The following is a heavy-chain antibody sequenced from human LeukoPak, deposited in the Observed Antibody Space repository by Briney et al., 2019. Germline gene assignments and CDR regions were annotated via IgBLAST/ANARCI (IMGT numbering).Heavy chain of an antibody. D-gene: IGHD3-22*01. CDR3: AKIAVNSGYYLRGWFDY. V-gene: IGHV3-23*01. J-gene: IGHJ4*02. CDR2: ISDSGDRT. CDR1: GFTFSNFV. Sequence: GGSLRLSCVASGFTFSNFVMGWVRQAPGKGPEWVAMISDSGDRTYYADSVKGRFTISRDNSRHTLVLQMNSLRADDTAIYYCAKIAVNSGYYLRGWFDYWGQGTLVTVSS.